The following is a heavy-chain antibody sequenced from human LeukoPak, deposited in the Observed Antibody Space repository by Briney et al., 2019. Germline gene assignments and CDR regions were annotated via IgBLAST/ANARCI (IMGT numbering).Heavy chain of an antibody. Sequence: GGSLRLSCTGSGFTFSSYWMHWVRQAPGKGLVWVSRIKSDGSSTSYADSVKGRFTISRDNAKNTLYLQMNSLRAEDTAVYYCARTSAARYAFDIWGQGTMVTVSS. J-gene: IGHJ3*02. CDR2: IKSDGSST. CDR1: GFTFSSYW. V-gene: IGHV3-74*01. CDR3: ARTSAARYAFDI. D-gene: IGHD6-6*01.